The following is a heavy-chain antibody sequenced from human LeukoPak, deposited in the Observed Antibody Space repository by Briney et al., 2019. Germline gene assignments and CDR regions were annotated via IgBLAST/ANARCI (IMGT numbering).Heavy chain of an antibody. CDR3: ARGVMTAIFAFDI. CDR2: IYTNGIT. CDR1: GDSISDYY. V-gene: IGHV4-4*07. J-gene: IGHJ3*02. D-gene: IGHD2-21*02. Sequence: SETLSLTCTVSGDSISDYYWSWIRQPAGRGLELIGRIYTNGITNYNPSLKSRVTTSVDTSKNQFSLRLSSVTAADTAVYYCARGVMTAIFAFDIWGQGTMVTVSS.